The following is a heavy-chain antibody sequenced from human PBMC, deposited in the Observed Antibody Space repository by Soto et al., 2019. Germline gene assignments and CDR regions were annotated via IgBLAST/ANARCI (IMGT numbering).Heavy chain of an antibody. CDR3: AKESINRNGIYDPFDI. CDR1: GFIFSEYA. D-gene: IGHD3-3*02. CDR2: IGGDGGSP. J-gene: IGHJ3*02. V-gene: IGHV3-23*01. Sequence: EAQLLESGGGLIQPGGSLRLSCVASGFIFSEYAMSWVRQAPGKGLEWVSVIGGDGGSPIYADSVKGRFTISRDNSKNTLYLQIDSLRADDTAVYYCAKESINRNGIYDPFDIWCQGRVVSVSS.